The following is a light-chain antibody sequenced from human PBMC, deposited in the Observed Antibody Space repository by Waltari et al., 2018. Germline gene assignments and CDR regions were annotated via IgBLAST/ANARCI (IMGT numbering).Light chain of an antibody. CDR1: KSVGRS. J-gene: IGKJ1*01. CDR3: QKYERLPAT. Sequence: EIVLTQSPGTLSLSPGERATLSCRASKSVGRSLTWYQQKPGQAARLLIYGTSTRTTGIPDRFSGSESGTDCSLTISRRGPEDFAVYCCQKYERLPATFGQGTKVEIK. CDR2: GTS. V-gene: IGKV3-20*01.